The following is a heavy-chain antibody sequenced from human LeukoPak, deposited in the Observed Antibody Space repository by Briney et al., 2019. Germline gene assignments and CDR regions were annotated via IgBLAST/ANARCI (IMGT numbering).Heavy chain of an antibody. D-gene: IGHD3-22*01. CDR3: ARVDYYDSSGYYPANAFDI. CDR1: GGSISSSSYS. J-gene: IGHJ3*02. Sequence: SETLSLTCTVSGGSISSSSYSWGWIRQPPGKGLEWIGSIYYSGSTYYNPSLKSRVTISVDTSKNQFSLKLSSVTAADTAVYYCARVDYYDSSGYYPANAFDIWGQGTMVTVSS. CDR2: IYYSGST. V-gene: IGHV4-39*07.